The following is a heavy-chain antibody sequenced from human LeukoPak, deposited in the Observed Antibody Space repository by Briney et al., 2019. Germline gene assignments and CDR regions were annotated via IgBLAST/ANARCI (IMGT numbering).Heavy chain of an antibody. V-gene: IGHV1-46*01. Sequence: ASVKVSCKASGYTFTSYYIHWVRQAPGQGLEWMGIINPSGGSTRYVQKFQGRVTMTRDTSTSTVYMELSSLRSEDTAVYYCASSYSHGSPFDFGGKGTLVTVSS. D-gene: IGHD5-18*01. CDR3: ASSYSHGSPFDF. J-gene: IGHJ4*02. CDR1: GYTFTSYY. CDR2: INPSGGST.